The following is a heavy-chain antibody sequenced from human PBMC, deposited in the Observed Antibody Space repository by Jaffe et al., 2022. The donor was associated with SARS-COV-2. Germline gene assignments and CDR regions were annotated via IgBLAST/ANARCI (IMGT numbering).Heavy chain of an antibody. CDR2: INAGNGNT. V-gene: IGHV1-3*01. D-gene: IGHD6-6*01. J-gene: IGHJ5*02. CDR3: ARDRVAARVWFDP. Sequence: QVQLVQSGAEVKKPGASVKVSCKASGYTFTSYAMHWVRQAPGQRLEWMGWINAGNGNTKYSQKFQGRVTITRDTSASTAYMELSSLRSEDTAVYYCARDRVAARVWFDPWGQGTLVTVSS. CDR1: GYTFTSYA.